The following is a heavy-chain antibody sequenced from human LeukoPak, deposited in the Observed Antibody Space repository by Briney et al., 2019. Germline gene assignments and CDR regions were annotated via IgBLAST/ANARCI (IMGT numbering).Heavy chain of an antibody. J-gene: IGHJ1*01. Sequence: GGSLRLSCAASGFTFSSYAMSWVRQAPGKGLEWVSAISGSGGSTYYADSVKGRFTISRDNAKNSLYLQMNSLRAEDTAVYYCARGHYDSSGYYSPLGRYFQHWGQGTLVTVSS. CDR1: GFTFSSYA. CDR3: ARGHYDSSGYYSPLGRYFQH. D-gene: IGHD3-22*01. CDR2: ISGSGGST. V-gene: IGHV3-23*01.